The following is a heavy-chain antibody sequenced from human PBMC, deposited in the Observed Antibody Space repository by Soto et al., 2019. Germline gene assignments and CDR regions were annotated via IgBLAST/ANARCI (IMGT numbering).Heavy chain of an antibody. D-gene: IGHD6-13*01. CDR1: GGSISSYY. J-gene: IGHJ6*02. Sequence: SETLSLTCTVSGGSISSYYWSWIRQPPGKGLEWIGYIYYSGSTNYNPSLKSRVTISVDTSKNQFSLKLSSVTAADTAVYYCASPIAAADPYHYGMDVWGQGTTVTVSS. V-gene: IGHV4-59*01. CDR3: ASPIAAADPYHYGMDV. CDR2: IYYSGST.